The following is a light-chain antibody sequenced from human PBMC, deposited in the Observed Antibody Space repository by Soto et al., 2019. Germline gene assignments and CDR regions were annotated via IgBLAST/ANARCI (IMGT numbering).Light chain of an antibody. Sequence: EIVLTQCPGTLSLFAGERATLSCRATQSISSNYLAWYQQKPGQAPRLLIYIASRRATGIPDRFSGSGSGTDFTLTISRLEPEDSALYYCQQYGTSPWTFGQGTKVEIK. V-gene: IGKV3-20*01. CDR1: QSISSNY. J-gene: IGKJ1*01. CDR2: IAS. CDR3: QQYGTSPWT.